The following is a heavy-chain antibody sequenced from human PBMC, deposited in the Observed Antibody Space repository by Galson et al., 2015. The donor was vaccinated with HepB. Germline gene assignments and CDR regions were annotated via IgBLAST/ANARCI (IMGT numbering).Heavy chain of an antibody. CDR3: ARDPFPGRWGYSWYPWYFDY. CDR2: SDGGSTTK. Sequence: SLRLSCAASGFTFSKYNMNWVRQTPVKGLEWISYSDGGSTTKFYADSVKGRFTISRDNARNSLFLQMDSLRVEDTGIYYCARDPFPGRWGYSWYPWYFDYWGQGSLVTVS. V-gene: IGHV3-48*01. J-gene: IGHJ4*02. D-gene: IGHD5-18*01. CDR1: GFTFSKYN.